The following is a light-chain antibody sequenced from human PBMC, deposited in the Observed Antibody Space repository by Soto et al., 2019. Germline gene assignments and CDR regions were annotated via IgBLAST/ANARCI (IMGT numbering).Light chain of an antibody. J-gene: IGKJ1*01. Sequence: DIQMTHSPSSLSASVGDRVTITCRASQSISSYLNWYQQKPGKAPKLLIYAASSLQSGVPSRFSGSGSGKDFTLTISSLQPEDFPTYYCQQSYSTRRTFGQGIKVEIX. CDR1: QSISSY. CDR2: AAS. CDR3: QQSYSTRRT. V-gene: IGKV1-39*01.